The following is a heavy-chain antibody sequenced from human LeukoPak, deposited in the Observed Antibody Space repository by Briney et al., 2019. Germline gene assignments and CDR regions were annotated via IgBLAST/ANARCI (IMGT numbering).Heavy chain of an antibody. Sequence: GGSLRLSCVASGFTFSNYWMHWVRQPPGKGLVWVSRIYVDGRTTNYADSVKGRFTISRDNAKNTLYLQMNSLRVEDMAVYYCARIEWERLGRAFDIWGQGTMVTVSS. J-gene: IGHJ3*02. CDR2: IYVDGRTT. CDR1: GFTFSNYW. CDR3: ARIEWERLGRAFDI. D-gene: IGHD1-26*01. V-gene: IGHV3-74*01.